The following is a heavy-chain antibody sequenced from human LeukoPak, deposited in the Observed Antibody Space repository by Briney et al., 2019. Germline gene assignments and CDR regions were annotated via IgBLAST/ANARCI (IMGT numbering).Heavy chain of an antibody. CDR2: ISSSGRTM. V-gene: IGHV3-48*03. Sequence: GGSLRLSCAASGFTFSSYEMNWVRQAPGKGLEWVSYISSSGRTMHYADSVKGRFTISRDNAKNSLYLQMNSLRAEDTAVYYCARDRSGYYPIFDYWGQGTLVTVSS. D-gene: IGHD3-22*01. J-gene: IGHJ4*02. CDR3: ARDRSGYYPIFDY. CDR1: GFTFSSYE.